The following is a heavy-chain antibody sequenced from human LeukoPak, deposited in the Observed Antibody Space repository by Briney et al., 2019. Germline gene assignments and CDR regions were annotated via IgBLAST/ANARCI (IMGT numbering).Heavy chain of an antibody. CDR1: GYSISSGYY. D-gene: IGHD3-3*01. J-gene: IGHJ4*02. CDR2: IYHSGST. V-gene: IGHV4-38-2*02. CDR3: ARDGQSYYDFCSGYIQIDY. Sequence: SETLSLTCTVSGYSISSGYYWGWIRQPPGKGLEWIGSIYHSGSTYYNPSLKSRVTISVDTSKNQFSLKLSSVTAADTAVYYCARDGQSYYDFCSGYIQIDYWGQGTLVTVSS.